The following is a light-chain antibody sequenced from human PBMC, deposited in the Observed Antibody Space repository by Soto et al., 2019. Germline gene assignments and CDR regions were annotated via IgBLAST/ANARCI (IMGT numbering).Light chain of an antibody. J-gene: IGKJ1*01. CDR1: QSVSSSY. V-gene: IGKV3-20*01. Sequence: EIVLTQSPGTLSLSPGERATLSCRASQSVSSSYLAWYQQKPGQAPRLLIYGASSRATGMPARFSGSGSGTDFTLTISRLEPEDLAVYYCQQYGSSPWTFGQGTKVEIE. CDR3: QQYGSSPWT. CDR2: GAS.